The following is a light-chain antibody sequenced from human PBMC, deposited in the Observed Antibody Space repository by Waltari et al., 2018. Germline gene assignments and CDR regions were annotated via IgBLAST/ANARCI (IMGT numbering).Light chain of an antibody. CDR2: RND. CDR1: TPNIGSYH. J-gene: IGLJ3*02. V-gene: IGLV1-47*01. CDR3: AAWDDSLTAWL. Sequence: QSGLTQSPSVSGTPGQRVTISCSGSTPNIGSYHVYWYQQLPGAAPKLLIYRNDQRPSGVPDRFSGSKSVTSASLAISGLRSEDEAFYYCAAWDDSLTAWLFGGGTKLTVL.